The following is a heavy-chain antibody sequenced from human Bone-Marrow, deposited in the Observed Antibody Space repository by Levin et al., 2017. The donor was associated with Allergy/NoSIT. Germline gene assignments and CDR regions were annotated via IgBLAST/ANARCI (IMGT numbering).Heavy chain of an antibody. CDR2: IYWDDDN. Sequence: SGPTLVKPTQTLTLTCTFSGFSLSTRAVGVGWIRQPPRKALEWLALIYWDDDNHYSPSLRDRITITKDTSKNQVVFRMTNMDPVDTATYFCAHGSGWLFDHWGPGTLVTVSS. CDR3: AHGSGWLFDH. D-gene: IGHD6-19*01. CDR1: GFSLSTRAVG. V-gene: IGHV2-5*02. J-gene: IGHJ4*02.